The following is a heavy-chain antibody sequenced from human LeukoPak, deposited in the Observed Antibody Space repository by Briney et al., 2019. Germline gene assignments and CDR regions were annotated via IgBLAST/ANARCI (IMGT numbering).Heavy chain of an antibody. D-gene: IGHD3-16*01. CDR1: GFTVSSNY. V-gene: IGHV3-53*01. CDR2: IYSGGST. CDR3: ASGGVRGYYFDY. Sequence: GGSLRLSCAASGFTVSSNYMSWVRQAPGKGLEWGSVIYSGGSTYYADSVKGRFTISRDNSKNTLYLQMNSLRAEDPAVYYCASGGVRGYYFDYWGQGNLVTVSS. J-gene: IGHJ4*02.